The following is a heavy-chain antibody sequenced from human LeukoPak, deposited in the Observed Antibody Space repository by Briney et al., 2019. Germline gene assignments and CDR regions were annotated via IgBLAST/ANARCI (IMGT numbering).Heavy chain of an antibody. Sequence: GASVKVSCKASGGTFSSYAISWVRQAPGQGLEWMGRIIPILGIANYAQKFHGRVTITADKSTSTAYMELSSLRSEDTAVYYCARAAYYYDSSGYWNFDYWGQGTLVTVSS. V-gene: IGHV1-69*04. CDR3: ARAAYYYDSSGYWNFDY. CDR2: IIPILGIA. CDR1: GGTFSSYA. J-gene: IGHJ4*02. D-gene: IGHD3-22*01.